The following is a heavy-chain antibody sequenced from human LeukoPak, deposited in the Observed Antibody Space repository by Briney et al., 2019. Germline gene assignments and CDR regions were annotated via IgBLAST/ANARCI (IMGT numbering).Heavy chain of an antibody. V-gene: IGHV3-48*03. CDR3: ARGDPYTDL. J-gene: IGHJ5*02. CDR1: GFSFSTYE. CDR2: ITISGNTR. Sequence: GGSLRLSCAASGFSFSTYEMNWVRQAPGKGLEWVSDITISGNTRNYADSVKGRFTISRDNARNSLYLQMNSLRVEDTAVYYCARGDPYTDLWGQGTLVTVAS. D-gene: IGHD2-2*02.